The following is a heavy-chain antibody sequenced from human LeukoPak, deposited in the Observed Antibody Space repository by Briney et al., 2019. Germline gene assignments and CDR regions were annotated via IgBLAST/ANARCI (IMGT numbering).Heavy chain of an antibody. CDR3: ASSYNWNDLDYYYYYMDV. CDR2: IYYSGST. Sequence: SETLSLTCTVSGGSISSSSYYWGWIRQPPGKGLEWIGSIYYSGSTYYNPSLKGRVTISVDTSKNQFSLKLSSVTAADTAVYYCASSYNWNDLDYYYYYMDVWGKGTTVTVSS. CDR1: GGSISSSSYY. J-gene: IGHJ6*03. V-gene: IGHV4-39*07. D-gene: IGHD1-1*01.